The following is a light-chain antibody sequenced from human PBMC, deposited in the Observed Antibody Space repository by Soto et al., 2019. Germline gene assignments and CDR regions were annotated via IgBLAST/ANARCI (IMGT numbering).Light chain of an antibody. J-gene: IGKJ1*01. CDR2: DAS. V-gene: IGKV1-5*01. CDR3: QQYNSYSWT. Sequence: DIQMTQSPSTLSASVGERVTITCRASQTIIRWMAWYQQKPGKAPKLLIYDASTLESGVPSRFSGSRSGTEFTLTISSLQPDDFATYYCQQYNSYSWTFGQGTKVEIK. CDR1: QTIIRW.